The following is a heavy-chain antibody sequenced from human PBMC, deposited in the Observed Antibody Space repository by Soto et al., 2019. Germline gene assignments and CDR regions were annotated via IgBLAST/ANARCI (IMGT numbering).Heavy chain of an antibody. Sequence: SETLSLTCTVSGGSISTYYWSWIRQPPGKGLEWIGYIYYSGSTNYNPSLESRVTISVDTSKNQFSLKLSSVSAADTAVYYCARDGSRYDFWSGPYYFDYWGQGTLVTVS. CDR1: GGSISTYY. V-gene: IGHV4-59*01. J-gene: IGHJ4*02. D-gene: IGHD3-3*01. CDR3: ARDGSRYDFWSGPYYFDY. CDR2: IYYSGST.